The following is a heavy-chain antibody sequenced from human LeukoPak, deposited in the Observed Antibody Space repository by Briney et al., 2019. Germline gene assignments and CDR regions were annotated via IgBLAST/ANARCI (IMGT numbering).Heavy chain of an antibody. CDR2: IEGDGNRI. D-gene: IGHD5-12*01. Sequence: PGGSLRLSCAASGFTLSAYWMHWVRHAPGKGLMWVSRIEGDGNRITYADSVKGRFTISRDNAKNTLYLQMNSLRAEDTAVYYCTRDWRNLGYDYWGQGTLVTVSS. V-gene: IGHV3-74*01. CDR1: GFTLSAYW. CDR3: TRDWRNLGYDY. J-gene: IGHJ4*02.